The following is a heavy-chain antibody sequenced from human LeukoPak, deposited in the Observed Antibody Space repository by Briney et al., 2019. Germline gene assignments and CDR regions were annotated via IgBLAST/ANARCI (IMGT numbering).Heavy chain of an antibody. CDR2: ISYDGNTK. CDR1: GFTFSSYS. J-gene: IGHJ3*01. D-gene: IGHD1-14*01. CDR3: TREITFGVFDV. V-gene: IGHV3-30-3*01. Sequence: PGRSLRLSCAASGFTFSSYSIHWVRQGPGKGLEWVAVISYDGNTKYYADSVKGRFTISRDNSKNTLYLQMNSLRAEDTAVYYCTREITFGVFDVWGQGTVVTVSS.